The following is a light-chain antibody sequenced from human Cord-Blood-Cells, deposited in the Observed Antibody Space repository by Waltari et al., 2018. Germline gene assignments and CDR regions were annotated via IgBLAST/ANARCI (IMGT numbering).Light chain of an antibody. CDR2: GAS. V-gene: IGKV3-15*01. CDR3: QQYNNWPPKYT. CDR1: QSVSSN. Sequence: EIVMTQSPATLSVSPGERATLSCRASQSVSSNLAGYQQKPGQAPRLLIYGASTRATGIPARFSGNGSGTEFTLTISSLQSEDFAVYYCQQYNNWPPKYTFGQGTKLEIK. J-gene: IGKJ2*01.